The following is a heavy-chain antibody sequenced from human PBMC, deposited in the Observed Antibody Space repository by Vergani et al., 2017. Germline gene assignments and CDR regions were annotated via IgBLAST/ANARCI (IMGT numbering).Heavy chain of an antibody. D-gene: IGHD2-2*01. Sequence: EVQLVQSGAAVKKPGESLKISCKGSGYIFTSYWIGWVRQMPGKGLEWMGIIYPADSDTRYSPSFQGHVTFSADKSISTAYLQWSSLKASDSAMYYCARREKYCDSSSCYYNFDYWGQGTLVTVSS. V-gene: IGHV5-51*01. J-gene: IGHJ4*02. CDR2: IYPADSDT. CDR3: ARREKYCDSSSCYYNFDY. CDR1: GYIFTSYW.